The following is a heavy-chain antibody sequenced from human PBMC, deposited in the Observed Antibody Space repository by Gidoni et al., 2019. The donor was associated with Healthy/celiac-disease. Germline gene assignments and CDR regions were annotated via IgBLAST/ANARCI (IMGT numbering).Heavy chain of an antibody. CDR2: IWYDGSNK. V-gene: IGHV3-33*01. CDR1: GFTFSSYG. J-gene: IGHJ3*02. CDR3: AREPPSPYGSLHTFDI. Sequence: QVQLVESGGGVVQPGRSLRLSCAASGFTFSSYGMHWVRQAPGKGLGWVAVIWYDGSNKYYADSVKGRFTISRDNSKNTLYLQMNSLRAEDTAVYYCAREPPSPYGSLHTFDIWGQGTMVTVSS. D-gene: IGHD3-10*01.